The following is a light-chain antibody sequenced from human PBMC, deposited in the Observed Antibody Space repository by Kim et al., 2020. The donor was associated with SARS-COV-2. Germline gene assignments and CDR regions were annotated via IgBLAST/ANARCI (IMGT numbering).Light chain of an antibody. J-gene: IGKJ4*01. V-gene: IGKV1-33*01. Sequence: DIQMTQSPSSLSASVGDRVTITCRASQDIANSLNWYQQKPGKAPNLLIYGASNLETGVPSRFSGSGSGSDFTFTISSLQPEDIATYYCQHYGNLPLTFGGGTKLEI. CDR2: GAS. CDR3: QHYGNLPLT. CDR1: QDIANS.